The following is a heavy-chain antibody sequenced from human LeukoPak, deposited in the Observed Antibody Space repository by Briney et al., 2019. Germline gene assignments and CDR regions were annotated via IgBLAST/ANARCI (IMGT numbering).Heavy chain of an antibody. V-gene: IGHV4-59*01. CDR1: GGSISSYY. J-gene: IGHJ3*02. Sequence: SETLSLTCTVSGGSISSYYWSWIRQPPGKGLEWIGYIYYSGSTNYNPSLKSRVTISVDTSKNQFSPKLSSVTAADTAVYYCARDIMRAFDIWGQGTMVTVSS. CDR3: ARDIMRAFDI. D-gene: IGHD2-8*01. CDR2: IYYSGST.